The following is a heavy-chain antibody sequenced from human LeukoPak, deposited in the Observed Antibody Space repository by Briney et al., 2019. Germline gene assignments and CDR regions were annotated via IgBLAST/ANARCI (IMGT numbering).Heavy chain of an antibody. V-gene: IGHV3-48*03. CDR1: GFTSSSYE. CDR3: AREKLSFFDSSGYFDY. D-gene: IGHD3-22*01. Sequence: GGSLRLSCAASGFTSSSYEMNWVREAPGKGLEWVSFMSSSGSAIHYADSVRGRFTISRDNAKNSLYLQMSRLRAEDTAVYYCAREKLSFFDSSGYFDYWGQGTLVTVSS. CDR2: MSSSGSAI. J-gene: IGHJ4*02.